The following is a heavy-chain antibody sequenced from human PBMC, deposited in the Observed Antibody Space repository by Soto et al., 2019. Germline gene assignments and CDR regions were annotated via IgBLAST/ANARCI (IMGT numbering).Heavy chain of an antibody. CDR3: ARGPFLAYCGGDCYTLYYYYYYGMDV. CDR1: GGSISSSSYY. D-gene: IGHD2-21*02. Sequence: SETLSLTCTVSGGSISSSSYYWGWIRQPPGKGLEWIGNIYYSGVTSYSPSLKSRVTMSVDRSKNQFSLKLSSVTAADTAVYYCARGPFLAYCGGDCYTLYYYYYYGMDVWGQGTTVTVSS. J-gene: IGHJ6*02. CDR2: IYYSGVT. V-gene: IGHV4-39*07.